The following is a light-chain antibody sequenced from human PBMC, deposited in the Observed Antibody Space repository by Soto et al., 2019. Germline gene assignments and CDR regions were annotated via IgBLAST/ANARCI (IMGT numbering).Light chain of an antibody. J-gene: IGKJ1*01. Sequence: DIQMTQSPSTLSASVGDRVTITCRASQSIGSWLAWYQQKPGKAPKLLIYAASTLQSGVPSRFSGSGSGTDFTLTISCLQSEDFATYYCQQYYSWWTFGQGTKVDIK. CDR1: QSIGSW. V-gene: IGKV1-5*01. CDR3: QQYYSWWT. CDR2: AAS.